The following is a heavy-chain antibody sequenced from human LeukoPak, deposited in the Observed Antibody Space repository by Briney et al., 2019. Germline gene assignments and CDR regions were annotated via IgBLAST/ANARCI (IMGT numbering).Heavy chain of an antibody. CDR3: ARSIDRYYDSDY. D-gene: IGHD3-22*01. CDR2: IYPGDSDT. Sequence: GESLKISCKGSRYRFTSYWIGWVRQMPGKGLEWMGIIYPGDSDTRYSPSFRGQVTISADKSISTAYLQWSSLKASDTAMYYCARSIDRYYDSDYRGQGTLVTVSS. V-gene: IGHV5-51*01. CDR1: RYRFTSYW. J-gene: IGHJ4*02.